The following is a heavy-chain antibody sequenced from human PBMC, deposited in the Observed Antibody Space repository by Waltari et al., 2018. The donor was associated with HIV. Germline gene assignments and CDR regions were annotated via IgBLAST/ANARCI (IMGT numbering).Heavy chain of an antibody. CDR3: ARSSISGTPPDY. Sequence: QVQLQESGPGLVTPSETLSLTCTVSGYSISSGYYWGWIRQPPGKGLEWIGTIYHSGSTYYNPSLKSRVTISVDTSKNQFSLKLSSVTAADTAVYYCARSSISGTPPDYWGQGTLVTVSS. D-gene: IGHD1-26*01. J-gene: IGHJ4*02. CDR2: IYHSGST. CDR1: GYSISSGYY. V-gene: IGHV4-38-2*02.